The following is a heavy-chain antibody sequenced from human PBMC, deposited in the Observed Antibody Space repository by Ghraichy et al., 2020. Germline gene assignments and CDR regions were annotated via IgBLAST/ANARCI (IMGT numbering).Heavy chain of an antibody. CDR1: GFTFSNYV. Sequence: GGSLRLSCAASGFTFSNYVMNWVRQAPGKGLEWVSSITGSGLSTYYADSVKGRFTISRDNSKNTLYLQMNSLGAEDTAVYYCAKRIAAAQYFFDYWGQGSLVPVSP. CDR2: ITGSGLST. J-gene: IGHJ4*02. D-gene: IGHD6-13*01. V-gene: IGHV3-23*01. CDR3: AKRIAAAQYFFDY.